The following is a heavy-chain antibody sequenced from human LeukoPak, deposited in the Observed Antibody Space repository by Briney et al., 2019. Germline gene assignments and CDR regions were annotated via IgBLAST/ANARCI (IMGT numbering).Heavy chain of an antibody. CDR2: ISVYNGNT. Sequence: GASVKVSFTASGYTFTSYGISWVRQAPGQGLEWMGWISVYNGNTNYAQNLQGRVTMTTDTSTSTAYMDLRNLTSDDTAVYYCARGVAGEPYYFDYWGQGTLVTVSS. CDR1: GYTFTSYG. D-gene: IGHD3-10*01. CDR3: ARGVAGEPYYFDY. V-gene: IGHV1-18*01. J-gene: IGHJ4*02.